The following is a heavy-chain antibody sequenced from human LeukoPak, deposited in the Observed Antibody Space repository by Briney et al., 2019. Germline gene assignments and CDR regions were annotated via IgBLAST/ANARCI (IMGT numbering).Heavy chain of an antibody. D-gene: IGHD5-12*01. CDR2: IIPILGIA. Sequence: GASVKVSCKASGGTXSSYAISGVRQAPGQGLEWMGRIIPILGIANYAQKFQGRVTITADKSTSTAYMELSSLRSEDTAVYYCARLLSNIVATTDAFDIWGQGTMVTVSS. J-gene: IGHJ3*02. CDR1: GGTXSSYA. CDR3: ARLLSNIVATTDAFDI. V-gene: IGHV1-69*04.